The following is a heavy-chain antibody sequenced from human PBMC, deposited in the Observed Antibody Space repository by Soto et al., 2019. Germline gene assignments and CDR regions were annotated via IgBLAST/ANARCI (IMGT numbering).Heavy chain of an antibody. J-gene: IGHJ4*02. CDR3: ARSSLGTMIVVAPDY. CDR1: GYTFTSYA. V-gene: IGHV1-3*01. Sequence: VKVSCKASGYTFTSYAMHWVRQAPGQRLEWMGWINAGNGNTKYSQRFQGRVTITRDTSAGTAYMELSSLRSEDTAVYYCARSSLGTMIVVAPDYWGQGTLGTVSS. CDR2: INAGNGNT. D-gene: IGHD3-22*01.